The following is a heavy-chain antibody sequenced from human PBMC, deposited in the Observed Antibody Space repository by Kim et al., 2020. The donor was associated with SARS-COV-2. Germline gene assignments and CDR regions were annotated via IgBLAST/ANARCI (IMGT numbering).Heavy chain of an antibody. J-gene: IGHJ4*02. CDR2: ISSSGSTI. Sequence: GGSLRLSCAASGFTFSDYYMSWIRQAPGKGLEWVSYISSSGSTIYYADSVKGRFTISRDNAKKSLYLQMNSLRAEDTAVYYCASDSSSGRYPYYFDYWGQGTLVTVSS. CDR3: ASDSSSGRYPYYFDY. D-gene: IGHD6-6*01. V-gene: IGHV3-11*01. CDR1: GFTFSDYY.